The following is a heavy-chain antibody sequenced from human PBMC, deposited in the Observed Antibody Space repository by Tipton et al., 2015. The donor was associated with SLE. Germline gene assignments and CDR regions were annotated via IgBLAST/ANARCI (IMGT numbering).Heavy chain of an antibody. CDR3: TRDRGGDYSQYYFYYMDV. V-gene: IGHV4-4*07. CDR1: GGSIRSYY. D-gene: IGHD4-11*01. J-gene: IGHJ6*03. Sequence: TLSLTCTVFGGSIRSYYWSWIRQPAGKALEWIGRIYTSGSTNYNPSPKSRVTISADTSKNQFSLKLSSVIVADTAVYYCTRDRGGDYSQYYFYYMDVWGKGTTVTVSS. CDR2: IYTSGST.